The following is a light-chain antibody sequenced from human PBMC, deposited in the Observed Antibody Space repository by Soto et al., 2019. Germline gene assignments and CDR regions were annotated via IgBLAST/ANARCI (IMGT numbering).Light chain of an antibody. J-gene: IGLJ1*01. CDR1: SSNIGAGFG. CDR3: QSYDSSLRGGV. V-gene: IGLV1-40*01. Sequence: QSVLTQPPSVSGAPGQGVTIFCTGRSSNIGAGFGVNWYKQLPGTAPKLVIFVSGNRPSGVPDRFSGSKSGTSASLAITGIHAEDEADYYCQSYDSSLRGGVFGAGTKVTVL. CDR2: VSG.